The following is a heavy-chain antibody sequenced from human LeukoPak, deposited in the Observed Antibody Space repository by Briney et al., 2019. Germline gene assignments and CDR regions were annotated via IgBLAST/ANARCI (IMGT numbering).Heavy chain of an antibody. V-gene: IGHV4-61*02. Sequence: SETLSLTCTVSGVSISSGSYCWSWIRQPAGKGLEWIGRIYTSGSTNYNPSLKSRVTISVDTSKNQFSLKLSSVTAADTAVYYCARSIVVVPAYIYDYWGQGTLVTVSS. CDR2: IYTSGST. CDR3: ARSIVVVPAYIYDY. J-gene: IGHJ4*02. CDR1: GVSISSGSYC. D-gene: IGHD2-2*01.